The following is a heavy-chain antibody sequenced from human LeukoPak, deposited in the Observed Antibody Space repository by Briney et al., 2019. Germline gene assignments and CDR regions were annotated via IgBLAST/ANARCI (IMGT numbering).Heavy chain of an antibody. D-gene: IGHD4-23*01. CDR1: GLTFSDEW. CDR3: ARGLRWPDF. J-gene: IGHJ4*02. V-gene: IGHV3-7*03. CDR2: INEDASGA. Sequence: PGGPPRLSCKTSGLTFSDEWMNWVRQASGKGSEWLANINEDASGASYVDSGRGRFTISRDNAKESVYLQINSLRADDTAIYYCARGLRWPDFWGQGTLVTVSS.